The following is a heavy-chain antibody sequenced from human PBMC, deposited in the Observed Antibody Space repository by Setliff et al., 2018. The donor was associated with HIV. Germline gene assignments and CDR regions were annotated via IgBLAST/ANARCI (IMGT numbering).Heavy chain of an antibody. D-gene: IGHD6-19*01. J-gene: IGHJ4*02. CDR3: ARDPSSSGWSEGLYYFDS. CDR2: INHSGST. V-gene: IGHV4-34*01. CDR1: GGSLSDHY. Sequence: ETLSLTGAVYGGSLSDHYWSWIRQPPGKGLEWIGEINHSGSTNYNPSLRSRVSISVDTSKNQFSLRLSSVTAADTAVYYCARDPSSSGWSEGLYYFDSWGRGTLVTVSS.